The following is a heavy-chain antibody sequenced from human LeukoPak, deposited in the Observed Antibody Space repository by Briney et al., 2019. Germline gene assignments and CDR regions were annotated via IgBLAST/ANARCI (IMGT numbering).Heavy chain of an antibody. D-gene: IGHD2/OR15-2a*01. Sequence: GGSLRLSCAASGFTFDDYAMHWVRQAPGKGLEWVSGISWNSGSIGYADSVKGRFTISRDNAKNSLYLQMNSLRAEDTALYYCATVEEYDYWGQGTLVTVSS. CDR3: ATVEEYDY. J-gene: IGHJ4*02. V-gene: IGHV3-9*01. CDR2: ISWNSGSI. CDR1: GFTFDDYA.